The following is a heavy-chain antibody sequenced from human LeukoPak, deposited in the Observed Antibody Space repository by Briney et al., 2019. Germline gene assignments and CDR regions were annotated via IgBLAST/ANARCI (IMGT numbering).Heavy chain of an antibody. D-gene: IGHD2-15*01. V-gene: IGHV3-53*01. CDR1: GFTFSSYA. CDR3: ARDHCSGGSCYSAY. J-gene: IGHJ4*02. CDR2: IYSGGST. Sequence: TGGSLRLSCAASGFTFSSYAMSWVRQAPGKELEWVSVIYSGGSTNYADSVKGRFTISRDNSKNTLYLQMNSLRAEDTAVYYCARDHCSGGSCYSAYWGQGTLVTVSS.